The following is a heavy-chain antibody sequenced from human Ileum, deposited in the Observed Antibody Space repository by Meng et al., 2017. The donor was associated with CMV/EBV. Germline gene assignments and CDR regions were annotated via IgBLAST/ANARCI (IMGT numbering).Heavy chain of an antibody. V-gene: IGHV3-11*04. CDR1: GFTFSDYY. CDR2: ISRGGNTI. Sequence: GESLKISCAASGFTFSDYYMNWIRQAPGKGLEWVAYISRGGNTIYYADSVKGRFTVSRDNAKNSLYMQMTNLRDEDTAVYFCATGAATALDYWGRGTLVTVSS. J-gene: IGHJ4*02. D-gene: IGHD6-25*01. CDR3: ATGAATALDY.